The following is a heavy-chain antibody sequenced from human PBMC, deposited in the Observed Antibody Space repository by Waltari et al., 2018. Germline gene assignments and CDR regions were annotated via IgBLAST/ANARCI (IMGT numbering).Heavy chain of an antibody. J-gene: IGHJ3*02. V-gene: IGHV3-33*01. CDR2: FWADGVTK. CDR1: GFPFKNYG. D-gene: IGHD7-27*01. Sequence: QVPLVASGGGVVQPEASLRLPCAASGFPFKNYGRHWVRQAPGKGLEWVAGFWADGVTKNSGDSVKGRFIISRDNDKSTLYLQMNSLRVEDTAMYYCARDLGLWGLDGSDIWGQGTMVTVSS. CDR3: ARDLGLWGLDGSDI.